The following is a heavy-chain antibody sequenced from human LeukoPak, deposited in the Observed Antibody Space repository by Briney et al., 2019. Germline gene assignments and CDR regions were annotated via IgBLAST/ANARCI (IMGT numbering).Heavy chain of an antibody. CDR2: MNPNSGNT. J-gene: IGHJ4*02. D-gene: IGHD4-23*01. V-gene: IGHV1-8*01. Sequence: ASVKVSCKASGYTFTSYDINWVRQATGQGLEWRGWMNPNSGNTGYAQKFQGRVAMTRNTSISTAYMELSSLRSEDTAVYYCARLLRIYGGNSHLGYWGQGTLVTVSS. CDR1: GYTFTSYD. CDR3: ARLLRIYGGNSHLGY.